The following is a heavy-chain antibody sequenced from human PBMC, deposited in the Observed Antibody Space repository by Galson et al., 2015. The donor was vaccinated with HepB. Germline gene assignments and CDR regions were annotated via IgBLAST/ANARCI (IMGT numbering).Heavy chain of an antibody. CDR2: ISNDGSSK. CDR3: AREEYGSGWYGSVMGNWFDP. J-gene: IGHJ5*02. CDR1: GFTFSAYA. D-gene: IGHD6-19*01. Sequence: SLRLSCAASGFTFSAYALHWVRQAPGRGLEWVAGISNDGSSKYYADSVKGRFTISRANPRNTIYLHMNSLRVEDTAIYYCAREEYGSGWYGSVMGNWFDPWGQGTLVTVSS. V-gene: IGHV3-30*04.